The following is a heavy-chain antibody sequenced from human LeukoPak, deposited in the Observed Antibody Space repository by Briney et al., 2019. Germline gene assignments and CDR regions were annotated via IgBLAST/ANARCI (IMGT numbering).Heavy chain of an antibody. CDR2: ISTYSDNT. D-gene: IGHD3-10*01. V-gene: IGHV1-18*01. CDR1: GYTFTSYG. Sequence: ASVKVSCKASGYTFTSYGISWVRRAPGQGLEWMGWISTYSDNTNYAQKLQGRVTMTTDTSTSTAYKELRSLRSDDTAVYYCARDRNFGELTWFDPWGQGTLVTVSS. J-gene: IGHJ5*02. CDR3: ARDRNFGELTWFDP.